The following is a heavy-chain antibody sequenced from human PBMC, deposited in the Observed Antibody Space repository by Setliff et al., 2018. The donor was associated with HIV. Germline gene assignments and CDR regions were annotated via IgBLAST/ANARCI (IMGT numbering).Heavy chain of an antibody. D-gene: IGHD7-27*01. CDR1: GGSISSGGYY. CDR3: ARQPSWGSIDY. Sequence: SETLSLTCSVSGGSISSGGYYWSWIRQHPGKGLEWIGYIHNSGSTYYNPSLRSRVTMSIDTSKNQFSLKVKSVTAADTAVYYCARQPSWGSIDYWGQGTLVTVSS. J-gene: IGHJ4*02. CDR2: IHNSGST. V-gene: IGHV4-31*03.